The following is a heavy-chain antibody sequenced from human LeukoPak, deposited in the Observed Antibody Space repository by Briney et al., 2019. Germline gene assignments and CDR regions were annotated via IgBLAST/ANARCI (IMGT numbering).Heavy chain of an antibody. Sequence: GSLRLSCASSGFTFSDYYMNWVRQAPGKGLEWVSCISSSSSSIYYADLVRGRFTISRDNAKNSLYLQMNSLRAEDTAVYYCARDSTTVTSSGFDYWGQGTLVTVSS. CDR3: ARDSTTVTSSGFDY. J-gene: IGHJ4*02. CDR2: ISSSSSSI. CDR1: GFTFSDYY. V-gene: IGHV3-21*01. D-gene: IGHD4-17*01.